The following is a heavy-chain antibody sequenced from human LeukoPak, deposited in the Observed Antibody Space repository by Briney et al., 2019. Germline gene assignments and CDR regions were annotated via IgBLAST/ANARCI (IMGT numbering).Heavy chain of an antibody. J-gene: IGHJ4*02. CDR3: ARGVVAAPQTFDY. CDR1: GFSINNFY. D-gene: IGHD2-15*01. Sequence: SGTLSLICAVSGFSINNFYWSWIRQPPGRGLQWIGYIYYSGSTNYNPSLKSRVTISVDTSKNQFSLKLTSVTAADTAVYYCARGVVAAPQTFDYWGQGNLVTVSS. V-gene: IGHV4-59*01. CDR2: IYYSGST.